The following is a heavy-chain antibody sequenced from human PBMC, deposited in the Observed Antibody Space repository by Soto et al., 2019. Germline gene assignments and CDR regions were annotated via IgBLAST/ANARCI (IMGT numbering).Heavy chain of an antibody. Sequence: GGSLRLSCAASGFTFSSYAMHWVRQAPGKGLEWVAVISYDGSNKYYADSVKGRFTISRDNSKNTLYLQMNSLRAEDTAVYYCARDPHSSKNYYGMDVWGQGTTVTVSS. CDR3: ARDPHSSKNYYGMDV. CDR1: GFTFSSYA. CDR2: ISYDGSNK. J-gene: IGHJ6*02. D-gene: IGHD5-18*01. V-gene: IGHV3-30-3*01.